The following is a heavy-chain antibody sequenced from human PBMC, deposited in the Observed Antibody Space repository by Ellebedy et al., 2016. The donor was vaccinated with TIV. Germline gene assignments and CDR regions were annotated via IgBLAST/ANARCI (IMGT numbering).Heavy chain of an antibody. CDR1: GGSFSGYY. V-gene: IGHV4-34*01. Sequence: MPSETLSLTFAVYGGSFSGYYWSWIRQPPGKGLEWIGEINHSGSTNYNPSLKSRVTISVDTSKNQFSLKLSSVTAADTAVYYCARGPGHYYDSSGSFDYWGQGTLVTVSS. D-gene: IGHD3-22*01. J-gene: IGHJ4*02. CDR3: ARGPGHYYDSSGSFDY. CDR2: INHSGST.